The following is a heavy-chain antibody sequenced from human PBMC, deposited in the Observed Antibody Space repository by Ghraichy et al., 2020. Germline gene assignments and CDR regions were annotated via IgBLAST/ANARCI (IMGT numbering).Heavy chain of an antibody. J-gene: IGHJ4*02. Sequence: LSLTCAASGFNFSSYAMSWVRQVPGKGLEWVSGITGRGGTTYYADSVKGRFTISRDNSKNTLYLQMNSLRAEDTGLYYCAKDGSMVVAWYYFDCWGQGSLVTVSS. CDR1: GFNFSSYA. V-gene: IGHV3-23*01. D-gene: IGHD2-15*01. CDR3: AKDGSMVVAWYYFDC. CDR2: ITGRGGTT.